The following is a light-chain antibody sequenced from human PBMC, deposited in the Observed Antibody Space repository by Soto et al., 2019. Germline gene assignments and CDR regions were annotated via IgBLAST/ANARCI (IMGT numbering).Light chain of an antibody. CDR2: EVS. CDR1: SSDIGASNY. Sequence: QSALTQPASVCGSPGQSITVSCTGTSSDIGASNYVSWYQQHPGKDPKLIISEVSNRPSGVSNRFSGSKSGTTASLAISGLQAEDEADYYCTSYTTSTTWVFGGGTKLTVL. V-gene: IGLV2-14*01. J-gene: IGLJ3*02. CDR3: TSYTTSTTWV.